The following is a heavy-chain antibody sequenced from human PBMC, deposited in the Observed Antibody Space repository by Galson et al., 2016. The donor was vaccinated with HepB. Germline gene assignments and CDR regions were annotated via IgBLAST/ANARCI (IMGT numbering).Heavy chain of an antibody. D-gene: IGHD2-8*02. CDR1: GDSVSRYSAA. J-gene: IGHJ3*02. CDR2: TYCRSSCNN. V-gene: IGHV6-1*01. Sequence: CAISGDSVSRYSAAWNWIRQSPSRGLEWLGRTYCRSSCNNEYAVSVKSRITIEQDTAKNQLSLQLNSVTPEDTAIYYCATGRDNAFDIWVKGTVVIVAS. CDR3: ATGRDNAFDI.